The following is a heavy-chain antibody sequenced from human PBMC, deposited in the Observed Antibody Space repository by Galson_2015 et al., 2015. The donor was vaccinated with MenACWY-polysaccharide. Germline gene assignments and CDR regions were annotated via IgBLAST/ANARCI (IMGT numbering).Heavy chain of an antibody. J-gene: IGHJ4*02. V-gene: IGHV3-53*01. Sequence: SLRLSCAASGLTVSNYYMTWVRQASGKGLEWVSIIYSGGTTYYADSVKGRFTISRDSSKNTLYLQMNSLRAGDTAVYYCARVLRGSAGYSDYWGQGTLVTVSS. D-gene: IGHD3-9*01. CDR1: GLTVSNYY. CDR2: IYSGGTT. CDR3: ARVLRGSAGYSDY.